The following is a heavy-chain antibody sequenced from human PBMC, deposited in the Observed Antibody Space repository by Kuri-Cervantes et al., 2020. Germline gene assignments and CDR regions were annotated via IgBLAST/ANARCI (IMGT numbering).Heavy chain of an antibody. CDR3: ARDRDCSSGSCYLDAFDI. CDR2: IYHSGST. CDR1: GGSISSGGYS. J-gene: IGHJ3*02. D-gene: IGHD2-15*01. Sequence: LRLSCAVSGGSISSGGYSWSWIRQPPGKGLKWIGYIYHSGSTYYNPSLKSRVTISVDRSKNQFSLKLSSVTAADTAVYYCARDRDCSSGSCYLDAFDIWGQGTLVTVSS. V-gene: IGHV4-30-2*01.